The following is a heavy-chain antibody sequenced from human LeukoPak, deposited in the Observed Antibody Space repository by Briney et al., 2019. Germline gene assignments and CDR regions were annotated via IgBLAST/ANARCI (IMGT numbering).Heavy chain of an antibody. CDR1: GFTFSTYG. Sequence: PGGSLRLSCAASGFTFSTYGMHWVRQAPGKGLEWVAAISYDGGQQYYGDSAKGRITISRDNSMNTVYLQMNSLGAEDTAVYYCAKARLEQQPLRVLAFWGQGTLVTVSS. J-gene: IGHJ4*02. CDR2: ISYDGGQQ. D-gene: IGHD6-13*01. V-gene: IGHV3-30*18. CDR3: AKARLEQQPLRVLAF.